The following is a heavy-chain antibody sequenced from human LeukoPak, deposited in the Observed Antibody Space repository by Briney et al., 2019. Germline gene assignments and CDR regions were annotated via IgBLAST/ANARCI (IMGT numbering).Heavy chain of an antibody. CDR2: ISPNGVIT. CDR3: ARDVISRQMITLGLGF. CDR1: GFTFSSHG. J-gene: IGHJ4*02. Sequence: GRSLRLSCAASGFTFSSHGMNWVRQAPGKGLEWVSGISPNGVITYYADSVKGRFTISRDTSNKTAYLEMNSLRVDDTAVYYCARDVISRQMITLGLGFWGQGTLVTVSS. D-gene: IGHD1-20*01. V-gene: IGHV3-23*01.